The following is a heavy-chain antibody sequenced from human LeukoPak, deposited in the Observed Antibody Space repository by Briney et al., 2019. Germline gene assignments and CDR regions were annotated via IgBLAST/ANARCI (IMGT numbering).Heavy chain of an antibody. Sequence: GGSLRLSCAASGFSFSSYAMTWVRQAPGKGLEWVSVITGSGDRTYYADSVKGRFTISRDNSKNTLYLQMNSLRAEDTAIYYCAKPPDGYNYPDAFDIWGQGTMVTVSS. D-gene: IGHD5-24*01. V-gene: IGHV3-23*01. CDR2: ITGSGDRT. J-gene: IGHJ3*02. CDR3: AKPPDGYNYPDAFDI. CDR1: GFSFSSYA.